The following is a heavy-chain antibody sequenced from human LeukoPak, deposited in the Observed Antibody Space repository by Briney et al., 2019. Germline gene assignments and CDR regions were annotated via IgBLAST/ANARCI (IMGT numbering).Heavy chain of an antibody. J-gene: IGHJ6*03. V-gene: IGHV4-59*11. Sequence: PSETLSLTSTVSGGSISSHYWSWIRQPPGKGLEWIGYIYYSGSTNYNPSLKSRVTISVDTSKNQFSLKLSSVTAADTAVYYCARDTYCSSTSCFLMDVWGKGTTVTVSS. CDR2: IYYSGST. D-gene: IGHD2-2*01. CDR1: GGSISSHY. CDR3: ARDTYCSSTSCFLMDV.